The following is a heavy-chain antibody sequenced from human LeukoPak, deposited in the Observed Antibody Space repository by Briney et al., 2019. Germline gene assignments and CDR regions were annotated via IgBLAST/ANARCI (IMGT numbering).Heavy chain of an antibody. CDR3: AREGPYSSGLSGAFDI. D-gene: IGHD6-19*01. J-gene: IGHJ3*02. Sequence: PGGSLRLSCAASGFTFSSYDMHWVRQATGKGLESVSAIGTAGDTYYPGSVKGRFTISRENAKNSLYLQMNSLRAGDTAVYYCAREGPYSSGLSGAFDIWGQGTMVTVSS. CDR1: GFTFSSYD. CDR2: IGTAGDT. V-gene: IGHV3-13*01.